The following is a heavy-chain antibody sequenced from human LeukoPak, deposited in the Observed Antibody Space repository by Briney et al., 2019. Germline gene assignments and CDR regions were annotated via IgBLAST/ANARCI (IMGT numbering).Heavy chain of an antibody. Sequence: PGGSLRLSCAASGFIFTNYFMSWVRQAPGKGLEWVSVIYSGGSTYYADSVKGRFTISRDNSKNTLYLQMNSLRAEDTAVYYCARVSGDFFDYWGQGTLVTVSS. J-gene: IGHJ4*02. CDR2: IYSGGST. CDR3: ARVSGDFFDY. D-gene: IGHD3-3*01. V-gene: IGHV3-53*01. CDR1: GFIFTNYF.